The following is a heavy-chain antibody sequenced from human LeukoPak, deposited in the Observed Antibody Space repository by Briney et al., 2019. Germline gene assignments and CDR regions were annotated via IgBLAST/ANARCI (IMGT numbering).Heavy chain of an antibody. CDR3: ARDSLGYSSGWYWSPGYYYGMDV. V-gene: IGHV3-30-3*01. J-gene: IGHJ6*02. Sequence: GGSLRLSCAASGFTFSSSAMHWLRQAPGKGLEWVALMSYDGSNNYYADSVKGRFTISRDNSKNTLYLQMNSLRAEDTAVYYCARDSLGYSSGWYWSPGYYYGMDVWGQGTTATVSS. CDR2: MSYDGSNN. D-gene: IGHD6-19*01. CDR1: GFTFSSSA.